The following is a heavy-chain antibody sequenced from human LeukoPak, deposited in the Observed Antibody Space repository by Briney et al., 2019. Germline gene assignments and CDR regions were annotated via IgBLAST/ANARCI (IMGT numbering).Heavy chain of an antibody. CDR2: INPNSGGT. V-gene: IGHV1-2*02. J-gene: IGHJ4*02. Sequence: GASVKVSCKASGYTFTGYYMHWVRQAPGQGLEWMGWINPNSGGTNYAQKFQGRVTMTRDTSISTAYMELSRLRSDDTAVYYCARDGDYGDPGYFDYWGQGTLVTVSS. CDR1: GYTFTGYY. CDR3: ARDGDYGDPGYFDY. D-gene: IGHD4-17*01.